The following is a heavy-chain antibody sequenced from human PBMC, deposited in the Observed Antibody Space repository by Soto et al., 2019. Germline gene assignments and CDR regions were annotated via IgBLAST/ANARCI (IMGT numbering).Heavy chain of an antibody. CDR3: ARAHLNSRIAKARFDY. CDR1: GGTFSSYA. V-gene: IGHV1-69*13. Sequence: GASVKVSCKASGGTFSSYAISWVRQAPGQGLEWMGGIIPIFGTANYAQKFQGRVTITADESTSTAYMELSSLRSEDTAVYYCARAHLNSRIAKARFDYWGQGTLVTVSS. D-gene: IGHD6-13*01. J-gene: IGHJ4*02. CDR2: IIPIFGTA.